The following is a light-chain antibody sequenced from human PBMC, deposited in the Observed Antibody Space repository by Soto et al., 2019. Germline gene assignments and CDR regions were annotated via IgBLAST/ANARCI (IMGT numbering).Light chain of an antibody. CDR3: QQYGSSLTWT. Sequence: EIVLTQAPGTLSLSPGERATLSCRASQCVSSSYLAWYQPKPGQAPRLPIYGASSRATGIPDRFSGSGSGTDFTLTISRLEPEDFAVYYCQQYGSSLTWTFGQGTKVEIK. V-gene: IGKV3-20*01. CDR2: GAS. CDR1: QCVSSSY. J-gene: IGKJ1*01.